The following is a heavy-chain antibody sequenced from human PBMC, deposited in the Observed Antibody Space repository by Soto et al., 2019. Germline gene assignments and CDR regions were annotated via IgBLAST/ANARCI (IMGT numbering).Heavy chain of an antibody. V-gene: IGHV1-69*06. D-gene: IGHD3-9*01. CDR1: GGTFSSYA. J-gene: IGHJ4*02. CDR3: ARGPSGRDYEILTVGGFDY. Sequence: QVQLVQSGAEVKKPGSSVKVSCKASGGTFSSYAISWVRQAPGQGPEWMGGVIPIFGTANYPQKFQGRVTITADKSTSTAYMELSSLRSDDTAVYYCARGPSGRDYEILTVGGFDYWGQGTLVTVSS. CDR2: VIPIFGTA.